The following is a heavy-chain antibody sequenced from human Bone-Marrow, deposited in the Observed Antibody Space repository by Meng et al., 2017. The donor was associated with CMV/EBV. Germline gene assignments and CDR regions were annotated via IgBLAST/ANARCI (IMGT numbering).Heavy chain of an antibody. J-gene: IGHJ6*02. CDR2: IYYSGST. Sequence: SETLSLTCTVSGGSVSSGSYYWSWIRQPPGKGLEWIGYIYYSGSTNYNPSLKSRVTISVDTSKNQFSLKLSSVTAADTAVYYCARGGRRKQPLGDVWGQG. CDR3: ARGGRRKQPLGDV. D-gene: IGHD1-26*01. CDR1: GGSVSSGSYY. V-gene: IGHV4-61*01.